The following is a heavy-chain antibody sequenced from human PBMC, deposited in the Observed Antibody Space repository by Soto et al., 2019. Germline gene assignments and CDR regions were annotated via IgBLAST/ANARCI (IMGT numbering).Heavy chain of an antibody. V-gene: IGHV3-48*02. CDR2: ISSSSSTI. Sequence: GGSLRLSCAASGFTFSSYSMNWVRQAPGKGLEWVSYISSSSSTIYYADSVKGRFTISRDNAKNSLYLQMNSLRDEDTAVYYCARDLGRALPARPFDWFDPWGQGTLVTVSS. J-gene: IGHJ5*02. D-gene: IGHD1-26*01. CDR1: GFTFSSYS. CDR3: ARDLGRALPARPFDWFDP.